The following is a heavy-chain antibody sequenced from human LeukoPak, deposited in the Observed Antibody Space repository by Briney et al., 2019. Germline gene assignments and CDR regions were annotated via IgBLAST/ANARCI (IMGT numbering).Heavy chain of an antibody. CDR2: ISSSGSTI. CDR1: GFTFSDYY. CDR3: ARDQSPQWHGRSHAFDI. V-gene: IGHV3-11*01. D-gene: IGHD6-19*01. J-gene: IGHJ3*02. Sequence: PGGSLRLSCAASGFTFSDYYMSWIRQAPGKGLEWVSYISSSGSTIYYADSVKGRFTISRDNAKNSLCLQMNSLRAEDTAVYYCARDQSPQWHGRSHAFDIWGQGTMVTVSS.